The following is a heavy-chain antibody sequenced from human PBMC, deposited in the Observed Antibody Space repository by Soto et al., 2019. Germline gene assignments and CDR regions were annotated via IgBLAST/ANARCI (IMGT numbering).Heavy chain of an antibody. Sequence: SETLSLTCGVSGGTVAGSHWWSWVRQSPGRGLEWIGNVYHTGDTNFNPSLQSRVTFSVDKSNNQFSLRLTSVTAADTAVYFCAREIVTAGGNNYFDPWGPGTLVTVSS. J-gene: IGHJ5*02. CDR3: AREIVTAGGNNYFDP. V-gene: IGHV4-4*02. CDR2: VYHTGDT. D-gene: IGHD2-21*02. CDR1: GGTVAGSHW.